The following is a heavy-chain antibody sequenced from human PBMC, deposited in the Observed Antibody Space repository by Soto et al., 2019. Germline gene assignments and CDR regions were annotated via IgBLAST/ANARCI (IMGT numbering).Heavy chain of an antibody. J-gene: IGHJ6*02. CDR1: GGSISSYY. V-gene: IGHV4-59*12. D-gene: IGHD3-3*01. CDR3: ARGFPITIFGVVMRRFTYYYYGMDV. Sequence: PETLSLTCTVSGGSISSYYWSWVRQPPGKGLEWIGYIYHSGSTNYNPSLKSRVTISVDTSKNQFSLKLSSVTAADTAVYYCARGFPITIFGVVMRRFTYYYYGMDVWGQGTTVTVSS. CDR2: IYHSGST.